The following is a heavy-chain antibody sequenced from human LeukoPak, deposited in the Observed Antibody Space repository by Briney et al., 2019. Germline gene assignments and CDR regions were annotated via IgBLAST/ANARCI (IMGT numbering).Heavy chain of an antibody. CDR3: AKALYDSTGDGY. CDR1: GFTFSKLG. Sequence: GGSLRLSCAASGFTFSKLGMTWVRQAPGKGLEWVSAIDASGRNTHYADSVRGRFSISRDNSKNTVILQMNSLRVEDTAIYYCAKALYDSTGDGYWGQGTLVTISS. V-gene: IGHV3-23*01. J-gene: IGHJ4*02. CDR2: IDASGRNT. D-gene: IGHD7-27*01.